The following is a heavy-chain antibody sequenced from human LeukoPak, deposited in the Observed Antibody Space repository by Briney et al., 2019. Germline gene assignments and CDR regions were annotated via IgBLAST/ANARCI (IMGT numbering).Heavy chain of an antibody. J-gene: IGHJ5*02. V-gene: IGHV4-30-2*01. CDR1: GGSISSGGYS. D-gene: IGHD3-9*01. CDR3: DREWAADYDILTGYYMAGWFDP. CDR2: IYHSGST. Sequence: SETLSLTCAVSGGSISSGGYSWSWIRQPPGKGLEWIGYIYHSGSTYYNPSLKSRVTISVDRSENQFSLKLSSVTAADTAVYYCDREWAADYDILTGYYMAGWFDPWGQGTLVTVSS.